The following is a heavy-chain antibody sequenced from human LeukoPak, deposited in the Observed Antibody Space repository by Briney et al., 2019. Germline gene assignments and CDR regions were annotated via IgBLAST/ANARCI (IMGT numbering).Heavy chain of an antibody. CDR3: AAQGGPLSSIAMARHDAFDI. CDR2: IIPIFGTA. D-gene: IGHD5-18*01. J-gene: IGHJ3*02. CDR1: GGTFSSYA. V-gene: IGHV1-69*13. Sequence: ASVKVSCKASGGTFSSYAISWVRQAPGQGLEWMGGIIPIFGTANYAQKFQGKDTITADESTSTAYMELSSLRSEDTAVYYCAAQGGPLSSIAMARHDAFDIWGQGTMVTVSS.